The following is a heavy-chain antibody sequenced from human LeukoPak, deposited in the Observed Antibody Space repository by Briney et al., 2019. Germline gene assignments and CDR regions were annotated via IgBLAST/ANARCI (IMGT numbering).Heavy chain of an antibody. Sequence: PGGSLRLSCTASGFTFSSYSMNWVRQAPGKGLEWVSSISNDGKYIYYADSVKGRFTISRGNSKNTLYLQMNSLRAEDTAVYYCAKDEIRSYYNFDYWGQGTLVTVSS. CDR1: GFTFSSYS. D-gene: IGHD1-26*01. CDR2: ISNDGKYI. J-gene: IGHJ4*02. CDR3: AKDEIRSYYNFDY. V-gene: IGHV3-21*01.